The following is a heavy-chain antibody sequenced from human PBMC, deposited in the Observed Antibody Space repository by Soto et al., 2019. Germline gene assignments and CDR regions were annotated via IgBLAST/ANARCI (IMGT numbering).Heavy chain of an antibody. V-gene: IGHV3-30-3*01. Sequence: GGSLRLSCAASGFTFSSYAMHWVRQAPGKGLEWVAVISYDGSNKYYADSVKGRFTISRDNPKNTLYLQMNSLRAEDTAVYYCARDDLPWGTAMSLDYWGQGTLVTVSS. J-gene: IGHJ4*02. CDR3: ARDDLPWGTAMSLDY. CDR2: ISYDGSNK. D-gene: IGHD5-18*01. CDR1: GFTFSSYA.